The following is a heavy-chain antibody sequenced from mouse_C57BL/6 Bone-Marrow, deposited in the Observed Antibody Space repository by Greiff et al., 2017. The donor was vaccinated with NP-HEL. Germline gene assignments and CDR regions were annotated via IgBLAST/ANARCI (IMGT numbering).Heavy chain of an antibody. Sequence: VKLMESGPGLVQPSQSLSITCTVSGFSLTSYGVHWVRQSPGKGLEWLGGIWSGGSTDYNAAFISRLSISKDNSKSQVFFKMNRLQADDTAIYYCARKGGSWCAYWGQGTLVTVSA. J-gene: IGHJ3*01. CDR1: GFSLTSYG. CDR3: ARKGGSWCAY. V-gene: IGHV2-2*01. CDR2: IWSGGST.